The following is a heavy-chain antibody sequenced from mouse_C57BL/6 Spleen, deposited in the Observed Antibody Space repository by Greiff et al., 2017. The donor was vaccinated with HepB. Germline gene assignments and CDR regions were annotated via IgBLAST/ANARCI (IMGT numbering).Heavy chain of an antibody. CDR1: GYTFTSYW. CDR3: ERREADYYGSSYNYFDY. V-gene: IGHV1-7*01. J-gene: IGHJ2*01. CDR2: INPSSGYT. D-gene: IGHD1-1*01. Sequence: QVQLKESGAELAKPGASVKLSCKASGYTFTSYWMHWVKQRPGQGLEWIGYINPSSGYTKYNQKFKDKATLTADKSSSTAYMQLSSLTYEDTAVYYCERREADYYGSSYNYFDYWGQGTTRTVSS.